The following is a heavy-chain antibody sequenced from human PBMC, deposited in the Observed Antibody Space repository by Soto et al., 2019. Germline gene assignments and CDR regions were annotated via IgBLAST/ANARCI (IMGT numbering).Heavy chain of an antibody. CDR3: ARGDYDFWSGYSRPYYYYGMDV. D-gene: IGHD3-3*01. CDR2: MNPNSGNT. V-gene: IGHV1-8*01. Sequence: QVQLVQSGAEVKKPGASVKVSCKASGYTFTSYDINWVRQATGQGLEWMGWMNPNSGNTGYAQKFQGRVTMTRNTSISTADMDLSSLRSEDTAVYYCARGDYDFWSGYSRPYYYYGMDVWGQGTTVTVSS. CDR1: GYTFTSYD. J-gene: IGHJ6*02.